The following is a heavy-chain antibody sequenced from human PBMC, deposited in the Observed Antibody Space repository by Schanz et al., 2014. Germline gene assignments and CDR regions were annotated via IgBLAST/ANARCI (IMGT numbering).Heavy chain of an antibody. J-gene: IGHJ6*02. Sequence: QVQLMESGGGVVQPGRSLRLSCAASGFTFSSHWMHWVRQAPGKGLEWVAFVPFDGSQKFYADSVKGRFTISRDNSKNTVYLQMNSLSPGDTAVYYCAKVDRTRYYAMDVWGRGTTVTGSS. V-gene: IGHV3-30*18. CDR1: GFTFSSHW. CDR2: VPFDGSQK. D-gene: IGHD3-9*01. CDR3: AKVDRTRYYAMDV.